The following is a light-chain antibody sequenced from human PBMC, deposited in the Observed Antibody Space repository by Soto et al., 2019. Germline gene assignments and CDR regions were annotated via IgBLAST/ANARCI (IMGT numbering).Light chain of an antibody. J-gene: IGKJ1*01. CDR2: KAS. V-gene: IGKV1-5*03. Sequence: DIQRTQSPSTLSASVGDRVTITCRASQSISSWLAWYQQKPGKAPKLLIYKASSLESGVPSRFSGSGSGTEFTLTISSLQPDDFATYYCQQYNSLWTFGQGTKVDIK. CDR3: QQYNSLWT. CDR1: QSISSW.